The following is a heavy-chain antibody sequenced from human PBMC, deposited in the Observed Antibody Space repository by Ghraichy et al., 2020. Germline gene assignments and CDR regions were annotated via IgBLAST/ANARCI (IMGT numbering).Heavy chain of an antibody. V-gene: IGHV4-34*01. J-gene: IGHJ6*02. CDR3: ARGAAAGTWGYYYYGMDV. CDR1: GGSFSGYY. CDR2: INHSGST. Sequence: SETLSLTCAVYGGSFSGYYWSWIRQPPGKGLEWIGEINHSGSTNYNPSLKSRVTISVDTSKNQFSLKLSSVTAADTAVYYCARGAAAGTWGYYYYGMDVWGQGTTVTVSS. D-gene: IGHD6-13*01.